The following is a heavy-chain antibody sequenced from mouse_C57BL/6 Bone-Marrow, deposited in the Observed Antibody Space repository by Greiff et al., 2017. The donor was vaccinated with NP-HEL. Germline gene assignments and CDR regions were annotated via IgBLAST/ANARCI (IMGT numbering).Heavy chain of an antibody. Sequence: LQESGPGLVQPSQSLSITCTASGFSLTSYGVHWVRQSPGKGLEWLGVIWRGGSTDYNAAFMSRLSITKDNSKSQVFFKMNSLQADDTAIYYCAYSNPWYFDVWGTGTTVTVSS. CDR2: IWRGGST. V-gene: IGHV2-5*01. D-gene: IGHD2-5*01. CDR3: AYSNPWYFDV. J-gene: IGHJ1*03. CDR1: GFSLTSYG.